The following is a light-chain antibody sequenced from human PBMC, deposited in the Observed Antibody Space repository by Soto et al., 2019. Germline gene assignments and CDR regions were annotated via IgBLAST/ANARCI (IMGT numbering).Light chain of an antibody. V-gene: IGKV1-5*01. J-gene: IGKJ1*01. Sequence: DIQMTHSPSTLSASVGGTFTITCLASESISSWLAWYQEKPGKAPNIMIYDASSLESGVPPRFNGSRSETEGTITIRNLKNDDGSTYYCQQSNSFTWTFGLGTKVDIK. CDR2: DAS. CDR3: QQSNSFTWT. CDR1: ESISSW.